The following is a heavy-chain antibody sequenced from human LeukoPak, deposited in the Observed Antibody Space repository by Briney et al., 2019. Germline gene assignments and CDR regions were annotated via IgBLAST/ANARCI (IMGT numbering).Heavy chain of an antibody. CDR1: GYSLTSYW. D-gene: IGHD3-22*01. Sequence: GESLKISCKGSGYSLTSYWIGWVRQMPGKGLEWMGIIYPGDSDTRYSPSFQGQVTISADKSISTAYLQWSSLKASDTAMYYCARSHYYDSSGYYYFDYWGQGTLVTVSS. CDR2: IYPGDSDT. V-gene: IGHV5-51*01. CDR3: ARSHYYDSSGYYYFDY. J-gene: IGHJ4*02.